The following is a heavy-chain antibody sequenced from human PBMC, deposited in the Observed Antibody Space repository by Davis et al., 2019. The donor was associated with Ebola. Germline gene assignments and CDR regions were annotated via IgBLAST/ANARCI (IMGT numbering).Heavy chain of an antibody. V-gene: IGHV4-34*01. CDR2: INHSGST. CDR3: ARAWGSYRTYYYYYYGMDV. CDR1: GGSFSGYY. J-gene: IGHJ6*02. D-gene: IGHD3-16*02. Sequence: MPSETLSLTCAVYGGSFSGYYWSWIRQPPGKGLEWIGEINHSGSTNYNPSLKSRVTISVDTSKNQFSLKLSSVTAADTAVYYCARAWGSYRTYYYYYYGMDVWGQGTTVTVSS.